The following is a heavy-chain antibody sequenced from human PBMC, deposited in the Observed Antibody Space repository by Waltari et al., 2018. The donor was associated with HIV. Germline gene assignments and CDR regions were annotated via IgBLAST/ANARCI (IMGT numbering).Heavy chain of an antibody. CDR1: ASSISRTAY. V-gene: IGHV4-38-2*02. CDR3: ARDQDYYDSSGYTSYAFDI. Sequence: QVLLQESGPRLVKSSETLSLTCTVSASSISRTAYWGWIRQAPGKGLEWIGSIYRSGTTYYNPSFKTRVTISVNMSKNQYSLKLSSLTAADTAVYYCARDQDYYDSSGYTSYAFDIWGRGTMIIVSS. J-gene: IGHJ3*02. CDR2: IYRSGTT. D-gene: IGHD3-22*01.